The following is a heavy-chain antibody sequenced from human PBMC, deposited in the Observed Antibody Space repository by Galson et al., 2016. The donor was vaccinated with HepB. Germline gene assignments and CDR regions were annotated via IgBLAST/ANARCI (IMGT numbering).Heavy chain of an antibody. J-gene: IGHJ4*02. CDR2: IKEDGSEK. CDR1: GFTFSRYW. V-gene: IGHV3-7*04. Sequence: SLRLSCAASGFTFSRYWMAWIRQAPGKGLEWVGNIKEDGSEKYYVDSVKGRFTISRDNAKNSLYLQMNSLRVGDTAVYYCARAGGRSSSWSDFWGQGTLVTVSS. D-gene: IGHD6-13*01. CDR3: ARAGGRSSSWSDF.